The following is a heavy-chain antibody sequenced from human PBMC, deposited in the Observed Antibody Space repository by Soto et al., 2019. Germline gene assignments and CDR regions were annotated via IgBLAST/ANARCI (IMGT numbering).Heavy chain of an antibody. Sequence: ASVKVSCKASGGGNLRDYRTTWVRRAPGQGLEWMGGIIPKLGSANYAQNFQGRVTVTADESTNTVYMELRSLRSDDTAVYYCARGGDGYTFGAVYCGKATPVTVSS. CDR1: GGGNLRDYR. CDR2: IIPKLGSA. D-gene: IGHD2-21*01. V-gene: IGHV1-69*13. J-gene: IGHJ4*02. CDR3: ARGGDGYTFGAVY.